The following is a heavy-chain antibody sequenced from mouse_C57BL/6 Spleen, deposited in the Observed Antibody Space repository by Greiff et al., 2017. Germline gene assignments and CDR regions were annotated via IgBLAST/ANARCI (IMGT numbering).Heavy chain of an antibody. CDR1: GYTFTSYW. Sequence: QVQLQQPGAELVRPGSSVKLSCKASGYTFTSYWMDWVKQRPGQGLEWIGNIYPSDSETHYNQKFKDKATLTVDKSSSTAYMQLSSLTSEDSAVYYCARSCYYGSSYWYFDVWGTGTTVTVSS. V-gene: IGHV1-61*01. CDR2: IYPSDSET. D-gene: IGHD1-1*01. CDR3: ARSCYYGSSYWYFDV. J-gene: IGHJ1*03.